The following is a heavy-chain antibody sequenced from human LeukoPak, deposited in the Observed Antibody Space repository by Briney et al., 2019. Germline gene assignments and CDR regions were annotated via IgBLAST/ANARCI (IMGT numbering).Heavy chain of an antibody. D-gene: IGHD3-10*01. V-gene: IGHV4-4*07. J-gene: IGHJ4*02. CDR1: GGSISGYF. Sequence: PSETLSLTCTVSGGSISGYFWSWIRQPAGKGLEWIGRIYTSGSTNYNPSLKSRVTVSVDTSKNQFSLRLSSMTAADTAVYFCARDIRGSGNYFDYWGQGALVTVSS. CDR2: IYTSGST. CDR3: ARDIRGSGNYFDY.